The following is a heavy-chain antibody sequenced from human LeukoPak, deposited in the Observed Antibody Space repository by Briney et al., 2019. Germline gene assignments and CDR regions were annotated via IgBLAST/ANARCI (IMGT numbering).Heavy chain of an antibody. D-gene: IGHD1-26*01. Sequence: SETLSLTCTVSGGSISSSSYYWGWIRQPPGKGLEWIGYIFYSGSTYYNPSLKSRVTISVDTSKNQFSLKLSSVTAADTAVYYCARGGGSYGDYFDYWGQGTLVTVSS. V-gene: IGHV4-39*07. CDR2: IFYSGST. CDR1: GGSISSSSYY. J-gene: IGHJ4*02. CDR3: ARGGGSYGDYFDY.